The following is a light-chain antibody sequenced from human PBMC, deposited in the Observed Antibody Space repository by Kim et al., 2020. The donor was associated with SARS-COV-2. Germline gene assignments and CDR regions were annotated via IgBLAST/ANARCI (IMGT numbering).Light chain of an antibody. V-gene: IGKV3-11*01. J-gene: IGKJ2*01. CDR2: DAS. CDR3: QQRSNWPVT. Sequence: SLSPGERATLSCRASQSVSSYLAWYQQKPGQAPRLLIYDASNRATGIPARFSGSVSGTDFTLTISSLEPEDFAVYYCQQRSNWPVTFGQGTKLEI. CDR1: QSVSSY.